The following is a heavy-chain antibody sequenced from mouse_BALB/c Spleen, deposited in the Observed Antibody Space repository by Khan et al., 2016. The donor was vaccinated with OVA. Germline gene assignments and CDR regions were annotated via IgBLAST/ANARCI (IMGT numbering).Heavy chain of an antibody. J-gene: IGHJ2*01. CDR3: ARSGTISTVVATDFDS. D-gene: IGHD1-1*01. CDR2: IKYSGST. V-gene: IGHV3-2*02. Sequence: EVQLQESGPGLVKPSQSLSLTCTVTGYSITSDYAWNWIRQFPGNKLEWMGYIKYSGSTSYNPYLKSRISITRNTSQNPFFLQLSSVTTEDTATYYCARSGTISTVVATDFDSWGQGTTLTVSS. CDR1: GYSITSDYA.